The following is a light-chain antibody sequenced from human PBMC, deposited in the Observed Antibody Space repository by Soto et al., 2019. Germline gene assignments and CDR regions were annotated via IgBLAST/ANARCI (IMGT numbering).Light chain of an antibody. V-gene: IGKV1-9*01. J-gene: IGKJ4*01. CDR3: QRLNSYPLT. CDR2: AAS. Sequence: DIQLTQSPSFLSASVGDRVTITCRASQGISSYLAWYQQKPGKPPKALIYAASTLQSGVPSRFSGRGSGTEFTLSISTLQPEDFPAYYCQRLNSYPLTFGGGTKVEIK. CDR1: QGISSY.